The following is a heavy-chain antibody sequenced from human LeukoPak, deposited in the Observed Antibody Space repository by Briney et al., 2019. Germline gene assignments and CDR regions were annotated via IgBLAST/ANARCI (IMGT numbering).Heavy chain of an antibody. CDR2: ISGSGGST. Sequence: PGGSLRLSCAASGFTFSSYAMSWVRQAPGKGLEWVSAISGSGGSTYYADSVKGRSTISRDNAKNSLYLQMTSLRAEDTAVYYCARGVAEDINYYYYGMDVWGQGTTVTVSS. J-gene: IGHJ6*02. CDR3: ARGVAEDINYYYYGMDV. V-gene: IGHV3-23*01. CDR1: GFTFSSYA.